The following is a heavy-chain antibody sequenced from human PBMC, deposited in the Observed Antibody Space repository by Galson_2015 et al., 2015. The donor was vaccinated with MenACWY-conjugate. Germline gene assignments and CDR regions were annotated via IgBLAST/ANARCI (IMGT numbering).Heavy chain of an antibody. CDR1: GGSFSGNY. D-gene: IGHD3-10*01. CDR3: ARAGGPLFNYGLDV. CDR2: TNHAGST. V-gene: IGHV4-34*01. Sequence: LSLTCSVYGGSFSGNYWSWIRQPPGKGLEWIGQTNHAGSTIYNPSLESRVVISVDSSKNQFSLKLNSVTAADTGVYYCARAGGPLFNYGLDVWARGTTVTVSS. J-gene: IGHJ6*02.